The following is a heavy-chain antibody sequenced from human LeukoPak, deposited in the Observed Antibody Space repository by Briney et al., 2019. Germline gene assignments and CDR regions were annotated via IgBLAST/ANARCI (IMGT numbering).Heavy chain of an antibody. D-gene: IGHD5-18*01. J-gene: IGHJ4*02. CDR2: IYYSGST. V-gene: IGHV4-59*01. CDR1: GGSISSYY. Sequence: SETLSLTCTVSGGSISSYYWSWIRQPPGKGLEWIGYIYYSGSTNYNPSLKSRVTISVDTSKNQFPLRLSSVTAADTAVYYCARCRGYSYGELDYWGQGTLVTVSS. CDR3: ARCRGYSYGELDY.